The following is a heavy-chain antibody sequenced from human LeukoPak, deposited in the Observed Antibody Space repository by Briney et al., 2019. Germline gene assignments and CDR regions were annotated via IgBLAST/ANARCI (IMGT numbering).Heavy chain of an antibody. CDR1: GGSISSSSYY. Sequence: SETLSLTCTVSGGSISSSSYYWRWIRQPPGKRLECIGSAYYSGSTYHNPSLKSRVTMSVDTAKNQFSLKLSSVTAADTAVYYCARHMELLNCFDHWGQGTLVTVSS. CDR2: AYYSGST. D-gene: IGHD2-15*01. V-gene: IGHV4-39*01. CDR3: ARHMELLNCFDH. J-gene: IGHJ5*02.